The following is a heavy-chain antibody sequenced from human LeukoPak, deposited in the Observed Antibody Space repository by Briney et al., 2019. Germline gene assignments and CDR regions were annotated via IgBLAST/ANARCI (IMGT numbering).Heavy chain of an antibody. D-gene: IGHD3-10*01. CDR1: GVTFSSYA. CDR3: AVDYGSGSYFFYYYGMDV. J-gene: IGHJ6*04. V-gene: IGHV3-23*01. Sequence: GGSLRLSCAASGVTFSSYAMSWVRQAPGKGLEWVSAISGSGGSTYYADSVKGQFTISRDDSKNTLYLQMNSLRAEDTAVYYCAVDYGSGSYFFYYYGMDVWGKGTTVTVSS. CDR2: ISGSGGST.